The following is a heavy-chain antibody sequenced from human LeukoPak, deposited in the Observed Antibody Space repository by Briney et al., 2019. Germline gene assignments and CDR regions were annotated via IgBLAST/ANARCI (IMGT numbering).Heavy chain of an antibody. J-gene: IGHJ4*02. CDR1: GFTFSSNA. V-gene: IGHV3-30-3*01. D-gene: IGHD3-16*02. Sequence: GGSLRLSCAASGFTFSSNAMHWVRQAPGKGLEWVAVISYDGSNKYYADSVKGRFTISRDNSKNTLYLQMNSLRAEDTAVYYCARAYYDYVWGSYRSTHFDYWGQGTLVTVSS. CDR3: ARAYYDYVWGSYRSTHFDY. CDR2: ISYDGSNK.